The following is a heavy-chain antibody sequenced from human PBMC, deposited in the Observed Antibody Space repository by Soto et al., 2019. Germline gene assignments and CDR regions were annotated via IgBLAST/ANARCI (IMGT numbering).Heavy chain of an antibody. CDR3: AKTSYCSGGSCYFAPNWFDP. D-gene: IGHD2-15*01. Sequence: GSLRLSCAASGFTFSSYAMSWVRQAPGKGLEWVSAISGSGGSTYYADSVKGRFTISRDNSKNTLYLQMNSLRAEDTAVYYCAKTSYCSGGSCYFAPNWFDPWGQGTLVTVSS. CDR2: ISGSGGST. CDR1: GFTFSSYA. J-gene: IGHJ5*02. V-gene: IGHV3-23*01.